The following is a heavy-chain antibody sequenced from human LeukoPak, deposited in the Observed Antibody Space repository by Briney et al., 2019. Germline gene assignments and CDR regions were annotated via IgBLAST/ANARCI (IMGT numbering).Heavy chain of an antibody. CDR1: GESFSGYY. Sequence: SETLSLTCAVYGESFSGYYWTWIRQPPGKGLEWIGEINHSGSTNYNPSLKSRVTISVDTSKNQFSLKLSSVTAADTAVYYCAGGSVHWGQGTLVTVSS. V-gene: IGHV4-34*01. J-gene: IGHJ4*02. CDR3: AGGSVH. CDR2: INHSGST. D-gene: IGHD6-6*01.